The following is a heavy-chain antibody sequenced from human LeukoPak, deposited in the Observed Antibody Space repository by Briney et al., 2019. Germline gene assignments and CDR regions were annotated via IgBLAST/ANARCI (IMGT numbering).Heavy chain of an antibody. D-gene: IGHD6-13*01. J-gene: IGHJ6*02. CDR3: ARDRIAAAEYGMDV. CDR2: ISYDGSNK. V-gene: IGHV3-30-3*01. CDR1: GFTFSSYA. Sequence: GSLRLSCAASGFTFSSYAMHWVRPAPGKGLEWVAVISYDGSNKYYADSVKGRFTISRDNSKNTLYLQMNSLRAEDTAVYYCARDRIAAAEYGMDVWGQGTTVTVSS.